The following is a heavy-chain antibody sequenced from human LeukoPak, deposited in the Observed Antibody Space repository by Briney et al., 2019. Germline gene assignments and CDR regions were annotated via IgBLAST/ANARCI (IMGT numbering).Heavy chain of an antibody. D-gene: IGHD3-3*01. CDR3: ARDYIDRITIFGVVINSGDYYYYMDV. Sequence: GGSLRLSCAASGFTFSSYAMHWVRQAPGKGLEWVAVIPYDGSNKYYADSVKGRFTISRDNSKNTLYLQMNSLRAEDTAVYYCARDYIDRITIFGVVINSGDYYYYMDVWGKGTTVTVSS. V-gene: IGHV3-30*04. CDR2: IPYDGSNK. CDR1: GFTFSSYA. J-gene: IGHJ6*03.